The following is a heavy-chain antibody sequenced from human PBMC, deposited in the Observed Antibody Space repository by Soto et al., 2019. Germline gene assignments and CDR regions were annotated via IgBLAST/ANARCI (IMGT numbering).Heavy chain of an antibody. CDR2: IIPIFGTA. J-gene: IGHJ6*02. V-gene: IGHV1-69*13. D-gene: IGHD3-3*01. CDR1: GGTFSSYA. Sequence: SVKVSCKASGGTFSSYAISWVRQAPGQGLEWMGGIIPIFGTANYAQKFQGRVTITADESTSTAYMELSSLRSEDTAVYHCAREALRFLEWPTAYYYYGMDVWGQGTTVTVSS. CDR3: AREALRFLEWPTAYYYYGMDV.